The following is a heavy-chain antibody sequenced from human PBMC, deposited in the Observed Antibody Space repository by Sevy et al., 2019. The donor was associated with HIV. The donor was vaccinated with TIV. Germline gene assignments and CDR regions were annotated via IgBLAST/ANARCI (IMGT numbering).Heavy chain of an antibody. CDR1: GGSISSYY. J-gene: IGHJ5*02. Sequence: SETLSLTCTVSGGSISSYYWSWIRQPAGKGLEWIGRIYTSGSTNYNPSLKSPVTMSVDTSKNQFSLKLGSVTAADTAVYYCARDGKYYDFWSGYQAENWFDPWGQGTLVTVSS. V-gene: IGHV4-4*07. CDR2: IYTSGST. CDR3: ARDGKYYDFWSGYQAENWFDP. D-gene: IGHD3-3*01.